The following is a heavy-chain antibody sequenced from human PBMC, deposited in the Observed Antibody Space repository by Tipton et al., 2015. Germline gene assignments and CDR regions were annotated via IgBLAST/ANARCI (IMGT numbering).Heavy chain of an antibody. CDR1: GFTVSSDY. Sequence: QVQLVQSGGGLIQPGGSLRLSCAASGFTVSSDYMSWVRQAPGKGLEWVAVKWYDGSNEFYADSVKGRFTISRDNSKNMLFLQMNSLRAEDTAVYYCARKSLLLDYWGQGTLVTVSS. V-gene: IGHV3-33*08. CDR2: KWYDGSNE. J-gene: IGHJ4*02. CDR3: ARKSLLLDY. D-gene: IGHD2-15*01.